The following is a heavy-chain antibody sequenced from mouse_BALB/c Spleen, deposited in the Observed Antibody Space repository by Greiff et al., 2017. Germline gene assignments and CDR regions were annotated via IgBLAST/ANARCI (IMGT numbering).Heavy chain of an antibody. CDR2: IRNNATGYTT. CDR3: ARDRWLPPYAMDY. D-gene: IGHD2-3*01. CDR1: GFTFTDYY. V-gene: IGHV7-3*02. Sequence: EVNVVESGGGLVQPGGSLRLSCAPSGFTFTDYYMSWVRQPPGKALEWLGFIRNNATGYTTEYSASVKGRFTISRDNSQSILYLQMNTLGAEDSATYYCARDRWLPPYAMDYRGQGTSVTVSS. J-gene: IGHJ4*01.